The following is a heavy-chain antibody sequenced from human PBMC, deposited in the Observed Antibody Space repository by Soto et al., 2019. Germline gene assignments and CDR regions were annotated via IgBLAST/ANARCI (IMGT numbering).Heavy chain of an antibody. J-gene: IGHJ4*02. V-gene: IGHV4-59*01. Sequence: QVQLQESGPGLVKPSETLSLTCTVSGGSISSYYWSWIRQPPGKGLEWIGYIYYSGSTNYNPSLKSRITTSVDTSKNQFSLKLSSVTAAYTAVYYCARGFSTTFDYWGQGTLVTVSS. D-gene: IGHD2-2*01. CDR3: ARGFSTTFDY. CDR2: IYYSGST. CDR1: GGSISSYY.